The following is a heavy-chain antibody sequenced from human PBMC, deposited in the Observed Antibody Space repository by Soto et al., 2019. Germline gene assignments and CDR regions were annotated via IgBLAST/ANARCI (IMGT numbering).Heavy chain of an antibody. Sequence: GGSLRLSCAASGFTFSSYAMSWVRQAPGKGLEWVSAISGSGGSTYSADSVKGRFTISRDNSKNTLYVQMNSLRAEDTAVYSCAKVNAGRSSGWSGQFYYYYYMDVWGKGTTVTVSS. V-gene: IGHV3-23*01. CDR2: ISGSGGST. D-gene: IGHD6-19*01. J-gene: IGHJ6*03. CDR1: GFTFSSYA. CDR3: AKVNAGRSSGWSGQFYYYYYMDV.